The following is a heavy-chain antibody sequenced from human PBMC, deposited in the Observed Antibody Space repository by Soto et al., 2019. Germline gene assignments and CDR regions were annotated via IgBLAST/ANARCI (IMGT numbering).Heavy chain of an antibody. Sequence: EVQLVESGGGLVKPGGSLRLSCTASGFTFSSYNMNWVRQAPGKGLEWVSSISSSSNYIYYADSMKGRFTISRDNAKNSLYQQMNSLRAEDTAVDYCARENAYGDPNSFDYWGQGTLVTVSS. CDR1: GFTFSSYN. D-gene: IGHD4-17*01. CDR2: ISSSSNYI. CDR3: ARENAYGDPNSFDY. J-gene: IGHJ4*02. V-gene: IGHV3-21*02.